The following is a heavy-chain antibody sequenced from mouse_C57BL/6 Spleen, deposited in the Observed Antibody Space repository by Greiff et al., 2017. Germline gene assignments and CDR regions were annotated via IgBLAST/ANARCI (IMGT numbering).Heavy chain of an antibody. V-gene: IGHV1-50*01. CDR2: IDPTGSYT. J-gene: IGHJ2*01. CDR1: GYTFTSYW. CDR3: ARSTMWIDY. Sequence: QVQLQQPGAELVKPGASVKLSCKASGYTFTSYWMPWVKQRPGQGLEWIGEIDPTGSYTNYNQKFKGKATLTVDTSSSTAYMQLSSLTSADSAVYYCARSTMWIDYWGQGTTLTVSS.